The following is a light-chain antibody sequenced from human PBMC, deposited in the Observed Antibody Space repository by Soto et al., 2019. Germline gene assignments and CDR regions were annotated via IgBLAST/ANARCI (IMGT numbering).Light chain of an antibody. J-gene: IGLJ2*01. CDR2: EVS. Sequence: QSALTQPASVSGSPGQSITISCTGTDSDVGAYNYVSWYQQHPGKAPKLLIYEVSNRPSGVSHRFSGSKSDSTASLTISGLQAEDEADYLCSSYTSSTTLVVFGGGTKVTVL. V-gene: IGLV2-14*01. CDR1: DSDVGAYNY. CDR3: SSYTSSTTLVV.